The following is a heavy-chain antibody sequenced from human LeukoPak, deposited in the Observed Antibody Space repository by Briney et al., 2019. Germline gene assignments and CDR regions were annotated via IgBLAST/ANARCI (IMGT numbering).Heavy chain of an antibody. V-gene: IGHV1-46*01. CDR1: GYTFTSYY. D-gene: IGHD6-13*01. CDR2: INPSGGST. CDR3: AREEGYSSSWYRGWFDP. J-gene: IGHJ5*02. Sequence: GASVKVSCKASGYTFTSYYMHWVRQAPGQGLEWMGIINPSGGSTSYAQKFQGRVTMTRDTSTSTVYMELGSLRSEDTAVYYCAREEGYSSSWYRGWFDPWGQGTLVTVSS.